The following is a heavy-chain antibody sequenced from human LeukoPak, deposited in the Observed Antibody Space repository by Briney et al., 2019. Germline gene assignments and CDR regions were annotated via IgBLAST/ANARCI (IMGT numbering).Heavy chain of an antibody. CDR2: IRSKANTYAT. D-gene: IGHD4-23*01. CDR1: GFTFSDSA. CDR3: TSGPTVDFDY. J-gene: IGHJ4*02. Sequence: GGSLRLSCAASGFTFSDSAIHWVRQASGKGLEWVGRIRSKANTYATAYAASVRGSFTISRDDSKNTAYLQMNSLKAEDTAVYYCTSGPTVDFDYWGQGSLVTVSS. V-gene: IGHV3-73*01.